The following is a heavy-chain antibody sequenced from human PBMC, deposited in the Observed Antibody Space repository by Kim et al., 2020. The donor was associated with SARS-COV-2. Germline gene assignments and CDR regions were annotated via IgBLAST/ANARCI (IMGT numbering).Heavy chain of an antibody. V-gene: IGHV3-13*01. D-gene: IGHD3-22*01. CDR1: GFTFSGSD. CDR2: IGTASDA. CDR3: ARGTNYETSVYSPWSYYNGMDV. J-gene: IGHJ6*02. Sequence: GGSLRLSCEASGFTFSGSDMHWVRQATGKGLEWVSSIGTASDAYYSVSVKGRFRISRENSKKSLHLQMNSLTAGDTAVYYCARGTNYETSVYSPWSYYNGMDVWGRGTTVTVSS.